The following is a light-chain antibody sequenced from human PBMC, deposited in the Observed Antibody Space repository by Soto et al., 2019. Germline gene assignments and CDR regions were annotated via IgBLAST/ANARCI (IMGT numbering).Light chain of an antibody. Sequence: QSVLTQPGSVSGSPGQSITISCTGTNSDVGGYNYVSWYQQHPGKAPKLLIYDVSSRPSGLSNRFSGSKSGNTASLIISGLQAEDDADYYCASYTSSITYVFGSGTKLTVL. J-gene: IGLJ1*01. CDR1: NSDVGGYNY. CDR3: ASYTSSITYV. CDR2: DVS. V-gene: IGLV2-14*03.